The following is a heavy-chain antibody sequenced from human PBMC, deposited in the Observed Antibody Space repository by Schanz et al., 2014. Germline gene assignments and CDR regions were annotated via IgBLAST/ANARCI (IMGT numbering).Heavy chain of an antibody. J-gene: IGHJ4*02. CDR3: VRDSFFAFDY. V-gene: IGHV3-48*01. CDR1: GFMFSSYG. CDR2: VSRSTPDI. D-gene: IGHD3-3*01. Sequence: EVQLVESGGGLIQPGGSLRLSCAASGFMFSSYGMNWVRQAPGKGLEWVSYVSRSTPDIYYADSVKGRFTMSRDNAKNSVFLQMNSLRAEDTAVYYCVRDSFFAFDYWGQGTLVTVAS.